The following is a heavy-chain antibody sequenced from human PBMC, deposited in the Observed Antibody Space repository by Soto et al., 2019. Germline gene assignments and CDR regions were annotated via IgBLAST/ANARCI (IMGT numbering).Heavy chain of an antibody. CDR1: GFTFRSYE. V-gene: IGHV3-48*03. D-gene: IGHD1-26*01. CDR2: ISSSGRTM. J-gene: IGHJ4*02. CDR3: ARKMGATTRFGY. Sequence: EVQLVESGGGLVQRGGSLRLSCAASGFTFRSYEMNWGLQARGRGLEGALYISSSGRTMYPVDSVKGRFTISRDNPNISLSVQMDSRRAEDTAVYYCARKMGATTRFGYWGQGNLVTVSS.